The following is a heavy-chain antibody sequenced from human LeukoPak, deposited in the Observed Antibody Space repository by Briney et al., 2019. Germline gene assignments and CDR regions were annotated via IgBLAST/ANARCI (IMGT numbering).Heavy chain of an antibody. J-gene: IGHJ4*02. D-gene: IGHD1-26*01. CDR1: GYTFTSYY. CDR2: INPSGGST. Sequence: GASVKVSCKASGYTFTSYYMHWVRQAPGQGLEWMGIINPSGGSTNYAQKFQGRVTMTRDTSTSTVYMELSSLRSEDTAVYYCARVRFSGSYYSGGLDFWGQGTLVTVSS. V-gene: IGHV1-46*01. CDR3: ARVRFSGSYYSGGLDF.